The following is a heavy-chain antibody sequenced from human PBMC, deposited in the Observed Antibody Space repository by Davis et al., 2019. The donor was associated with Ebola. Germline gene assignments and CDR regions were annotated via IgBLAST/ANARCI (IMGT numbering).Heavy chain of an antibody. CDR3: AKGPRQLWSLVDY. D-gene: IGHD5-18*01. Sequence: PGGSLRLSCAASGFTFSSYAMSWVRQAPGKGLEWVSAISGSGGSTYYADSVKGRFTISRDNSKNSLYLQMNSLRAEDTALYYCAKGPRQLWSLVDYWGQGTLVTVSS. J-gene: IGHJ4*02. CDR2: ISGSGGST. CDR1: GFTFSSYA. V-gene: IGHV3-23*01.